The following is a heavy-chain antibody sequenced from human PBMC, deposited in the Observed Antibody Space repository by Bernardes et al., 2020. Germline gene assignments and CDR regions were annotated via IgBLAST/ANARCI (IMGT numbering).Heavy chain of an antibody. CDR1: GGSISSSSYY. Sequence: SESLSLTCTVSGGSISSSSYYWGWLRQPPGKGLEWIGSIYYSGSTYYNPSLKSRVTISVDTSKNQFSLKLSSVTAADTAVYYCARKEGSYYYGSGNWFDPWGQGTLVTVSS. D-gene: IGHD3-10*01. CDR3: ARKEGSYYYGSGNWFDP. CDR2: IYYSGST. J-gene: IGHJ5*02. V-gene: IGHV4-39*01.